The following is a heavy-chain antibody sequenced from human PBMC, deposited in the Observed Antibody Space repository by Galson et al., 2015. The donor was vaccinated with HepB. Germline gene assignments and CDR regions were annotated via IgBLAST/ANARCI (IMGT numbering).Heavy chain of an antibody. CDR2: INPSGGST. CDR3: ARDLLPLNIGGNYYYYGMDV. D-gene: IGHD5-12*01. Sequence: SVKVSCKASGYTFTSYYMHWERQAPGQGLEWMGIINPSGGSTSYAQKFQGRVTMTRDTSTSTVYMELSSLRSEDTAVYYCARDLLPLNIGGNYYYYGMDVRGQGTTVTVSS. J-gene: IGHJ6*02. CDR1: GYTFTSYY. V-gene: IGHV1-46*03.